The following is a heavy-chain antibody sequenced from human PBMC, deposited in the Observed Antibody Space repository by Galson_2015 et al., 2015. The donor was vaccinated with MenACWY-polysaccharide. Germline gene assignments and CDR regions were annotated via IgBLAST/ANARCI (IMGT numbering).Heavy chain of an antibody. CDR2: IYTSGST. CDR3: ARDLTVGLISSIVGAPDGDDAFDI. J-gene: IGHJ3*02. D-gene: IGHD1-26*01. Sequence: TLSLTCTVSGGSISSGSYYWSWIRQPAGKGLEWIGCIYTSGSTNYNPSLKSRVTISVDTSKNQFSLKLSSVTAADTAVYYCARDLTVGLISSIVGAPDGDDAFDIWGQGTMVTVSS. V-gene: IGHV4-61*02. CDR1: GGSISSGSYY.